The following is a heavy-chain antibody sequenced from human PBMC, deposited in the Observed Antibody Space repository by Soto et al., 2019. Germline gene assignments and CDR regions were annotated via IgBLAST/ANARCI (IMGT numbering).Heavy chain of an antibody. CDR1: GGSISSSSYY. D-gene: IGHD1-1*01. V-gene: IGHV4-39*01. CDR2: IYYSGST. CDR3: ARHDDGYEDY. Sequence: SETLSLTCTVSGGSISSSSYYWGWIRQPPGKGLEWIGSIYYSGSTYYNPSLKSRVTISVDTSKNQFSLKLSSVTAADTAVYYCARHDDGYEDYWGQGTPVTVSS. J-gene: IGHJ4*02.